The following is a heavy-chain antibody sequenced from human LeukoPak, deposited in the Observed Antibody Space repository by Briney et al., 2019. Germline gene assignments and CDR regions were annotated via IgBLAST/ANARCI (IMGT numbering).Heavy chain of an antibody. D-gene: IGHD5-18*01. CDR2: IYYSEST. CDR1: GGSISSSSYY. J-gene: IGHJ4*02. V-gene: IGHV4-39*01. Sequence: SETLSLTCTVSGGSISSSSYYWGWIRQPPGKGLEWIGSIYYSESTYYNPSLKSRVTISVDTSKNQFSLKLSSVTAADTAVYYCARHSYSYGYEQSFDYWGQGTLVTVSS. CDR3: ARHSYSYGYEQSFDY.